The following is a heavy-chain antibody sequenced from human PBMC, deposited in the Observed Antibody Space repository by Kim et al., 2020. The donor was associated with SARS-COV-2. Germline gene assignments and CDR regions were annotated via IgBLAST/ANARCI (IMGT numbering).Heavy chain of an antibody. CDR2: ILPMVDIP. CDR3: ARGGQVVIDV. D-gene: IGHD3-22*01. CDR1: GGTFSNYA. J-gene: IGHJ3*01. V-gene: IGHV1-69*04. Sequence: SVKVSCKASGGTFSNYAVNWVRQAPGQGLEWMGRILPMVDIPNYARNFQGRLTTTADKSTSTAYMELTGLTSAYTAVYYCARGGQVVIDV.